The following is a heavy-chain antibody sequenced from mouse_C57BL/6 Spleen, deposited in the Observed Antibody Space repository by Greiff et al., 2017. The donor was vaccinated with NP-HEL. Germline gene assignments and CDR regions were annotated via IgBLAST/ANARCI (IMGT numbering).Heavy chain of an antibody. CDR1: GFTFSDYG. Sequence: EVQVVESGGDLVKPGGSLKLSCAASGFTFSDYGMHWVRQAPEKGLEWVAYISSGSSTIYYADTVKGRFTTSRDNAKNTLFLQMTSLRSEDTAMYYCTRISNYYAMDYWGQGTSVTVSS. V-gene: IGHV5-17*01. J-gene: IGHJ4*01. CDR2: ISSGSSTI. CDR3: TRISNYYAMDY.